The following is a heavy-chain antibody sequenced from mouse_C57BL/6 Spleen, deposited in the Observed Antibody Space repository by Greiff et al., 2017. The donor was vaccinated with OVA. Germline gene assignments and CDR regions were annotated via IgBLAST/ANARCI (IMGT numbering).Heavy chain of an antibody. V-gene: IGHV5-6*01. CDR1: GFTFSSYG. CDR3: AREGSYSNYVRYFDV. D-gene: IGHD2-5*01. J-gene: IGHJ1*03. CDR2: ISSGGSYT. Sequence: EVQLQESGGDLVKPGGSLKLSCAASGFTFSSYGMSWVRQTPDKRLEWVATISSGGSYTYYPDSVKGRFTISRDNAKNTLYLQMSSLKSEDTAMYYCAREGSYSNYVRYFDVWGTGTTVTVSS.